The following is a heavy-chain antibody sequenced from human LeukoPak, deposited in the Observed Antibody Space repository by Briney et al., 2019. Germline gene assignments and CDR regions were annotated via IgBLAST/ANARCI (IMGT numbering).Heavy chain of an antibody. V-gene: IGHV4-61*02. CDR2: IYTSGST. J-gene: IGHJ6*02. Sequence: PSETLSLTCTVSGGSISSGSYYWSWIRQPAGKGLEWIGRIYTSGSTNYNPSLKSRVTISVDTSKNQFSLKLSSVTAADMAVYYCARASGSYLSNYYYYGMDVWGQGTTVTVSS. D-gene: IGHD1-26*01. CDR3: ARASGSYLSNYYYYGMDV. CDR1: GGSISSGSYY.